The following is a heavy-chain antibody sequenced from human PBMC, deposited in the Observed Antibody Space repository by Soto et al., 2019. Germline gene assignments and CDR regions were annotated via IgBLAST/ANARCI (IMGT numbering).Heavy chain of an antibody. V-gene: IGHV3-15*01. D-gene: IGHD3-3*01. Sequence: EVQLVESGGGLVKPGGSLRLSCAASGFTFSNAWMSWVRQAPGKGLEWVGRIKSKTDGGTTDYAAPVKGRFTISRDDSKNTLYLQMNSLKTEDTAVYYCTTDAGIAGGGLEWSTDYWGQGTLVTVSS. CDR1: GFTFSNAW. CDR3: TTDAGIAGGGLEWSTDY. CDR2: IKSKTDGGTT. J-gene: IGHJ4*02.